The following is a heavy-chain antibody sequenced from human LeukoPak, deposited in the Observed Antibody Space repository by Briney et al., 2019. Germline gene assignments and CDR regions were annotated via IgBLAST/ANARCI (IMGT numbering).Heavy chain of an antibody. CDR3: ARIVLNYDILTGYYRALTSDY. J-gene: IGHJ4*02. CDR2: INAYNGNT. D-gene: IGHD3-9*01. V-gene: IGHV1-18*01. CDR1: GYTFTSYG. Sequence: GASVKVSCKASGYTFTSYGISWVRQAPGQGLEWMGWINAYNGNTNYAQKLQGRVTMTTDTSTRTAYMELRSLRSDDTAMYYCARIVLNYDILTGYYRALTSDYWGQGTLVTVSS.